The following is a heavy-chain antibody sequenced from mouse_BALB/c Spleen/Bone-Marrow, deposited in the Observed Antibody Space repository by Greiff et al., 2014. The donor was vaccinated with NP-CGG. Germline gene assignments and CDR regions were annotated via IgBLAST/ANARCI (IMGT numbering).Heavy chain of an antibody. D-gene: IGHD1-1*02. CDR1: GSPFPSSY. V-gene: IGHV1S16*01. CDR3: TLWCYAMDY. J-gene: IGHJ4*01. CDR2: INPSNGGT. Sequence: VPLQQSVAELVTPGASVPLSCPASGSPFPSSYLSWLPQRPGQGLEWIGEINPSNGGTNFNEKFKSKATLTVDKSSSTAYMQLSSLTSEDSAVYYCTLWCYAMDYWGQGTSVTVSS.